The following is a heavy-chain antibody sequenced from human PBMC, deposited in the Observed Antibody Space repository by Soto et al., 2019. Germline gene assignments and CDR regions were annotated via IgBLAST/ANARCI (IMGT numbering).Heavy chain of an antibody. Sequence: KTSETLSLTCTVSGGSMSSEGYYWSWIRQHPGKGLEWIGYIYYSGLTDYNPSLKSRLTISVDKSKNEFYLKMRSVTAADTAVYYCARATGTLRSRNCDYWGQGSLVTVSS. CDR3: ARATGTLRSRNCDY. CDR2: IYYSGLT. J-gene: IGHJ4*02. CDR1: GGSMSSEGYY. V-gene: IGHV4-31*03. D-gene: IGHD1-1*01.